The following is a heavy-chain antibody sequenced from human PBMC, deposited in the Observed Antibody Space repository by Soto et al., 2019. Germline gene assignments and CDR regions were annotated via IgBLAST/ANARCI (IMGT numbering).Heavy chain of an antibody. CDR3: ARGPRVVLVQAAMGLFDY. D-gene: IGHD2-2*01. V-gene: IGHV1-69*12. J-gene: IGHJ4*02. Sequence: QVQLVQSGAEVKKPGSSVKVSCKASGGTFSSYAISWVRQAPGQGLEWMGGIIPIFGTANYAQKFQGRVTMTADESTSTAYMELSSLRSDDTAVYYCARGPRVVLVQAAMGLFDYWGQGTLVTVSS. CDR1: GGTFSSYA. CDR2: IIPIFGTA.